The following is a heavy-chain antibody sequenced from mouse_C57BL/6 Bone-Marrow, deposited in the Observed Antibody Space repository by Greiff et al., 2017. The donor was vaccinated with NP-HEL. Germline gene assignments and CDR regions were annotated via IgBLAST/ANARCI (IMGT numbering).Heavy chain of an antibody. CDR1: GYTFTSYW. V-gene: IGHV1-64*01. CDR3: ARDGGYFDY. CDR2: IHPNSGST. D-gene: IGHD1-1*02. J-gene: IGHJ2*01. Sequence: QVQLQQPGAELVKPGASVKLSCKASGYTFTSYWMHWVKQRPGQGLEWIGMIHPNSGSTNYNEKFKSKATLTADKSSSTAYMQLSSLTSAGSAVSYCARDGGYFDYWGQGTTLTVSS.